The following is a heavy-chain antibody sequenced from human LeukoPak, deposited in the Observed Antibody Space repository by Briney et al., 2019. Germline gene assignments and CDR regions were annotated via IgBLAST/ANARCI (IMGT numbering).Heavy chain of an antibody. CDR1: GFTFSSYW. CDR3: ARPRYYYYMDV. J-gene: IGHJ6*03. CDR2: INSDGSST. Sequence: GGSLRLSCAASGFTFSSYWMHWVRQAPGKGLVWVSRINSDGSSTSYADFVKGRFTISRDNAKNTLYLQMNSLRAEDTAVYYCARPRYYYYMDVWGKGTTVTVSS. V-gene: IGHV3-74*01.